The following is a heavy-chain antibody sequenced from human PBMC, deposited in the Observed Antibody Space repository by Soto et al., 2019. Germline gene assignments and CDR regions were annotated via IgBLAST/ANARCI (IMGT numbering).Heavy chain of an antibody. J-gene: IGHJ4*02. D-gene: IGHD6-19*01. Sequence: GGSLRLSCEASGFTFSGYWMSWVRQAPGKGLEWVADIKHDGSVQYYVDSVKGRFTISRDNAKKLLYLQMNGLRAEDTALYYCARAPYSNGWYRFDLWGQRTLVTVSS. V-gene: IGHV3-7*03. CDR3: ARAPYSNGWYRFDL. CDR2: IKHDGSVQ. CDR1: GFTFSGYW.